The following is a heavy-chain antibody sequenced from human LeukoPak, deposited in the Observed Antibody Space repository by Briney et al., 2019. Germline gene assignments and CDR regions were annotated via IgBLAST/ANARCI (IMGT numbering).Heavy chain of an antibody. CDR2: INHSGST. J-gene: IGHJ4*02. CDR3: ARAPVRRYDSSGYPLG. D-gene: IGHD3-22*01. CDR1: GGSFSGYY. V-gene: IGHV4-34*01. Sequence: KPSETLSLTCAVYGGSFSGYYWSWIRQPPEKGLEWIGEINHSGSTNYNPSLKSRVTISVDTSKNQFSLKLSSVTAADTAVYYCARAPVRRYDSSGYPLGWGQGTLVTVSS.